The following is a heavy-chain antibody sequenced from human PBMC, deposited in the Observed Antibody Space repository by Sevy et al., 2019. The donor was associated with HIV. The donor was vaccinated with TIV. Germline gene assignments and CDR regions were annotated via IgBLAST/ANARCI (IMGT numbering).Heavy chain of an antibody. V-gene: IGHV3-23*01. D-gene: IGHD3-22*01. Sequence: GGSLRLSCAASGFTFSSYTMNWVRQAPGKGLEWVSGISGSDDRTYYADSVKGRFTISRANSKNTLSLQMNSLRADDTAVYYCAKGVTMIVVVDAFDIWGHGTMVTVSS. J-gene: IGHJ3*02. CDR3: AKGVTMIVVVDAFDI. CDR1: GFTFSSYT. CDR2: ISGSDDRT.